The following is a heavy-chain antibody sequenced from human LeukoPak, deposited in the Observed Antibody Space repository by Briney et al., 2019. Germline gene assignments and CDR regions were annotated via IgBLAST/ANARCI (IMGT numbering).Heavy chain of an antibody. V-gene: IGHV3-7*01. CDR1: GFTFSSFW. D-gene: IGHD2-8*01. CDR3: ARDCSNTRCLNY. CDR2: IKVDGSDK. Sequence: GGSLRLSCAASGFTFSSFWMSWVRQAPGKGLEWVANIKVDGSDKYYVDSVKGRFSISRDNAENSLHLQMNSLRAEDTAVYYCARDCSNTRCLNYWGQGTLVTVSS. J-gene: IGHJ4*02.